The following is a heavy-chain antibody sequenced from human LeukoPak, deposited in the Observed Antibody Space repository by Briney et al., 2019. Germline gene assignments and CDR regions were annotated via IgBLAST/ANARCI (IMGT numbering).Heavy chain of an antibody. CDR2: IYYSGST. V-gene: IGHV4-61*01. D-gene: IGHD3-10*01. CDR3: ASGYYYGSGSYGYYYGMDV. J-gene: IGHJ6*02. CDR1: GGSVSSGSYY. Sequence: SETLSLTCTVSGGSVSSGSYYWSWIRQPPGKGLEWIGYIYYSGSTNYNPSLKSRATISVDTSKNQFSLKLSSVTAADTAVYYCASGYYYGSGSYGYYYGMDVWGQGTTVTVSS.